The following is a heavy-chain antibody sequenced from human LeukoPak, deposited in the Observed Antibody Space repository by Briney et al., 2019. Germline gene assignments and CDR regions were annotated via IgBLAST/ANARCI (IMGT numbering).Heavy chain of an antibody. V-gene: IGHV4-59*01. J-gene: IGHJ6*02. CDR2: IYYSGST. CDR1: GCTISGYY. D-gene: IGHD1-1*01. Sequence: PSETLSLTCTVSGCTISGYYWSWIRQPPGKGLEWIGYIYYSGSTNYNPSLKSRVTISVDTSKNQFSLKLSSVTAADTAVYYCARDQNGGMDVWGQGTTVTVSS. CDR3: ARDQNGGMDV.